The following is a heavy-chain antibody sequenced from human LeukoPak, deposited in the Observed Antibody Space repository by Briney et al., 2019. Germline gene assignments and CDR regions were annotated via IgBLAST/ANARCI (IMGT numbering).Heavy chain of an antibody. CDR1: GFTFSDYY. V-gene: IGHV3-11*04. D-gene: IGHD3-9*01. J-gene: IGHJ4*02. CDR3: ARSFYYDTLTGYYFFDY. Sequence: NAGGSLRLSCAASGFTFSDYYMSWIRQAPGKGLEWVSYISSSSTTIYYADSVKGRFTITRDNAKNSLYLQMNSLRAEDTAVYYCARSFYYDTLTGYYFFDYWGQGTLVTVSS. CDR2: ISSSSTTI.